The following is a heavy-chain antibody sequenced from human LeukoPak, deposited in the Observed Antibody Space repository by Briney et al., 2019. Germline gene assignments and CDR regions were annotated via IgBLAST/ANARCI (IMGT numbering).Heavy chain of an antibody. V-gene: IGHV1-18*01. D-gene: IGHD2-15*01. CDR1: GYTFTSYG. Sequence: ASVKVSCKASGYTFTSYGISWVRQAPGQGLEWMGWISAYNGNKNYEQKLQCRVTMTTDTSTSTAYMELRSLRSDDTAVYYCARGYWGYCSGGSCPRGHYFDYWGQGILVTVSS. CDR3: ARGYWGYCSGGSCPRGHYFDY. CDR2: ISAYNGNK. J-gene: IGHJ4*02.